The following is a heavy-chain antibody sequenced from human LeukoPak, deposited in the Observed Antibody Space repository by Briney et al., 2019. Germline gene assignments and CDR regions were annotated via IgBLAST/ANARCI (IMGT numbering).Heavy chain of an antibody. Sequence: PGGSLRLSCAASGFTFSNYRMHWVRQGPGKGLVWGSCISTDGSITSYADSVKGRFTISRDNAKNTLYLQMNSLRAEDTAVYYCARGGYYDSGSFDSWGQGTLVTVSS. D-gene: IGHD3-10*01. V-gene: IGHV3-74*01. CDR2: ISTDGSIT. CDR1: GFTFSNYR. CDR3: ARGGYYDSGSFDS. J-gene: IGHJ4*02.